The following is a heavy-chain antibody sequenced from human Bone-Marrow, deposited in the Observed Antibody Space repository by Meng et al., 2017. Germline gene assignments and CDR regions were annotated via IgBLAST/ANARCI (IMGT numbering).Heavy chain of an antibody. Sequence: SVPVSCKASGYTFITYYLHWVRQAPGQGLEWMGRIIPILGIANYAQKFQGRVTITADKSTSTAYMELSSLRSEDTAVYYCASSHYYYDSSGPPAYWGQGTLVTVSS. V-gene: IGHV1-69*02. D-gene: IGHD3-22*01. CDR3: ASSHYYYDSSGPPAY. J-gene: IGHJ4*02. CDR2: IIPILGIA. CDR1: GYTFITYY.